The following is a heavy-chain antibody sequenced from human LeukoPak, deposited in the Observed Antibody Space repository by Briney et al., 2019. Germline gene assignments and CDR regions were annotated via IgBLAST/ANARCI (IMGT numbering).Heavy chain of an antibody. D-gene: IGHD5-24*01. J-gene: IGHJ2*01. CDR3: ARDKSRDGYNSDWYFDL. Sequence: GGSLRLSCAVSGFTFGSYSMNWVRQAPGKGLEWVSFVSTSGSYIYYADSVKGRFTISRDNAKNSLYLQMNSLRAEDTAVYYCARDKSRDGYNSDWYFDLWGRGTLVTVSS. CDR1: GFTFGSYS. V-gene: IGHV3-21*01. CDR2: VSTSGSYI.